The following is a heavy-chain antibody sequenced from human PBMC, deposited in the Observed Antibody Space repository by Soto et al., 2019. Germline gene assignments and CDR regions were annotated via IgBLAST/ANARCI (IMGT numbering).Heavy chain of an antibody. CDR2: IVVGSGNT. CDR1: GFTFTSSA. CDR3: GAAPHYCRGGSCHGGGGDY. Sequence: QMQLVQSGPEVKKPGTSVKVSCKASGFTFTSSAMQWVRQARGQRLEWIGWIVVGSGNTNYAQKFQERVTITRDMSQSTAKMEASSPGSGEPAGYYCGAAPHYCRGGSCHGGGGDYWGQGTLVTVSS. D-gene: IGHD2-15*01. J-gene: IGHJ4*02. V-gene: IGHV1-58*02.